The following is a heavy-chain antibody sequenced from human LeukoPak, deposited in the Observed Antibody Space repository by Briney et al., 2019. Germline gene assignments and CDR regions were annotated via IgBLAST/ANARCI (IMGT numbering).Heavy chain of an antibody. J-gene: IGHJ4*02. CDR3: ARSKFGWLSTFDY. CDR2: INHSGST. D-gene: IGHD3-22*01. CDR1: GGSSSGYY. V-gene: IGHV4-34*01. Sequence: SETLSLTCAVYGGSSSGYYWSWIRQPPGKGLEWIGEINHSGSTNYNPSLKSRVTISVDTSKNQFSLKLSSVTAADTAVYYCARSKFGWLSTFDYWGQGTLVTVSS.